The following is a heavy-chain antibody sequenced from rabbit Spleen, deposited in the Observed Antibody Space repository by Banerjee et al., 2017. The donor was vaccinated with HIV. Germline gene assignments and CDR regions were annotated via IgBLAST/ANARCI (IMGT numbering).Heavy chain of an antibody. V-gene: IGHV1S40*01. D-gene: IGHD1-1*01. CDR1: GFSFSSNDY. Sequence: QSLEESGGDLVKPGASLTLTCTASGFSFSSNDYMCWVRQAPGKGLEWIACTVGGRSTFTYYASWAKGRFTISKASSTTVTLQMSGLTAADTATYFCARDSATSFSTYGMDLWGPGTLVTVS. CDR2: TVGGRSTFT. J-gene: IGHJ6*01. CDR3: ARDSATSFSTYGMDL.